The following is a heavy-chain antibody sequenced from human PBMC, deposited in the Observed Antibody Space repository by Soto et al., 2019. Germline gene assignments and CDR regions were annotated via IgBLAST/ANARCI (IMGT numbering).Heavy chain of an antibody. J-gene: IGHJ4*02. CDR3: ASRAYCGGDCYWFDY. CDR1: GGTFSNYA. Sequence: ASVKVSCKASGGTFSNYAITWVRQAPGQGLEWMGGIIPIFGTPNYAQKFQGRVTITADESTSTAYMELSSLRSEDTAVYYCASRAYCGGDCYWFDYWGQGTLVTVSS. V-gene: IGHV1-69*13. D-gene: IGHD2-21*02. CDR2: IIPIFGTP.